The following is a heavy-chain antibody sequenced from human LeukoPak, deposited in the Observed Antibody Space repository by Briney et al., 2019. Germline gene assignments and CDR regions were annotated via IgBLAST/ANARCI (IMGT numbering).Heavy chain of an antibody. Sequence: SETLSLTCTVSGDSISSYYWSWIRQPPGKGLEWIGYLYYSGSTNYNPSLKSRVTISIDTSKNQFSLKLSSVTTADTAVYYCATMYFDRTGYYLGWGYWGQGTQLTVSS. CDR1: GDSISSYY. J-gene: IGHJ4*02. D-gene: IGHD3-22*01. CDR3: ATMYFDRTGYYLGWGY. V-gene: IGHV4-59*01. CDR2: LYYSGST.